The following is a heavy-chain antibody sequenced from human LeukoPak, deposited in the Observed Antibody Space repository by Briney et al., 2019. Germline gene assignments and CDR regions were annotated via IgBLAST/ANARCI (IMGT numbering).Heavy chain of an antibody. V-gene: IGHV4-34*01. CDR1: GGSFSGYY. D-gene: IGHD3-10*01. Sequence: PSETLSLTCAVYGGSFSGYYWSWIRQPPGKGLEWIGEINHSGSTNYNPSLKSRVTISVDTSKNQLSLKLSSVTAADTAVYYCARGYGSGSYYNVRPFDYWGQGTLVTVSS. J-gene: IGHJ4*02. CDR2: INHSGST. CDR3: ARGYGSGSYYNVRPFDY.